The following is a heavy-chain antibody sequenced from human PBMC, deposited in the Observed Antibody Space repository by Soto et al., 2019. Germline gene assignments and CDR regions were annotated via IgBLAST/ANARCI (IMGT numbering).Heavy chain of an antibody. CDR1: GDSVSSNSAA. V-gene: IGHV6-1*01. Sequence: SQTLSLTCAISGDSVSSNSAAWNWIRQSPSRGLEWLGRTYYRSKWYNDYAVSVKSRITINPDTSKNQFSLQLNSVTPEDTAVYYCARGRPPHITGTEGVYYFDYWGQGPLVTAPQ. CDR3: ARGRPPHITGTEGVYYFDY. D-gene: IGHD1-20*01. J-gene: IGHJ4*02. CDR2: TYYRSKWYN.